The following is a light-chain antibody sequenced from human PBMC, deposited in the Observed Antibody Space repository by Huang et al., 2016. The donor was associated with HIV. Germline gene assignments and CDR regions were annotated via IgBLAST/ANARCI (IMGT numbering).Light chain of an antibody. CDR1: QSLLYSDGKTY. CDR3: MQGRSLPRT. Sequence: DVVMTQTPLSLSVTPGQPASISCRSSQSLLYSDGKTYLYWYLQKPGQSPQLLIYEVSGRFSGVPDRFSGSGSGTDFTLTISRVEAEDVGFYYCMQGRSLPRTFGQGTKVEIK. CDR2: EVS. V-gene: IGKV2-29*02. J-gene: IGKJ1*01.